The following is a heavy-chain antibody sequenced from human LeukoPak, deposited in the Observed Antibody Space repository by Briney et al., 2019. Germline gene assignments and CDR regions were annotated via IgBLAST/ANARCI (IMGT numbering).Heavy chain of an antibody. Sequence: ASVKVSCKASGYTFTGYYMHWVRQAPGQGLEWMGWINPNSGGTNYAQKFQGRVTMTRDTSISTAYMELSRLRTDDTAVYYCARGVRRVTTCAFDIWGQGTMVTVSS. V-gene: IGHV1-2*02. CDR2: INPNSGGT. D-gene: IGHD4-17*01. CDR1: GYTFTGYY. CDR3: ARGVRRVTTCAFDI. J-gene: IGHJ3*02.